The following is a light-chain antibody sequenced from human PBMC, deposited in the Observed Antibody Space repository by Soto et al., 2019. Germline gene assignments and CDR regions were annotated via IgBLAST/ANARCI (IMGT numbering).Light chain of an antibody. V-gene: IGLV2-8*01. J-gene: IGLJ2*01. CDR3: SSYAGSNNPVV. CDR2: EVS. CDR1: SSDVGGYNY. Sequence: QSVLTQPPSASGSPGQSVTISCTGTSSDVGGYNYVSWYQQHPGKAPKLMIYEVSKRPSGVPDRFSGSKSGNTASLTVSGLQAEDEADYYCSSYAGSNNPVVFGGGT.